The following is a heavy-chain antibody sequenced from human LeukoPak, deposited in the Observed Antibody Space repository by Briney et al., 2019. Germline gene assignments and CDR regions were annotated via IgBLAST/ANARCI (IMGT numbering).Heavy chain of an antibody. Sequence: GGSLRLSCAASGFTFSSYAMSWVRQAPGKGLEWVSAISGSGGSTYYADSVKGRFTISRDNSKSTLYLQIHSLRAEDTAVYYCAKDQRPDSGYDIDYWGQGTLVTVSS. D-gene: IGHD5-12*01. CDR3: AKDQRPDSGYDIDY. CDR1: GFTFSSYA. V-gene: IGHV3-23*01. CDR2: ISGSGGST. J-gene: IGHJ4*02.